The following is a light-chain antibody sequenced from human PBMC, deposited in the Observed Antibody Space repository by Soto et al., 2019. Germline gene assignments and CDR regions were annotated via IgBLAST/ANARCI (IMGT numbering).Light chain of an antibody. CDR1: QGISSY. CDR2: AAS. V-gene: IGKV1-9*01. J-gene: IGKJ4*01. Sequence: QLTQSPSSLSASVGDRVTITCRASQGISSYLAWYQQKPGKAPKLLIYAASTLQSGVPSRFSGSGSGTDFTLTISSLQPEDFATYYCQQLNSYPFFGGGTKVEIK. CDR3: QQLNSYPF.